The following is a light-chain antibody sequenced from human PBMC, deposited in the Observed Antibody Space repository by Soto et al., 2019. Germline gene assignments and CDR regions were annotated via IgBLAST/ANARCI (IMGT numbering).Light chain of an antibody. Sequence: EIVMTMSKDTLSVSPGERATLSFRASQSVSSNLAWYQQKPGQSPRLLIYGTSTRATGIPARFSGSGSGTEFTLTICSLPSEDFPVYYCHPSNFLPTFGHGTKVDIK. V-gene: IGKV3-15*01. CDR3: HPSNFLPT. CDR2: GTS. CDR1: QSVSSN. J-gene: IGKJ1*01.